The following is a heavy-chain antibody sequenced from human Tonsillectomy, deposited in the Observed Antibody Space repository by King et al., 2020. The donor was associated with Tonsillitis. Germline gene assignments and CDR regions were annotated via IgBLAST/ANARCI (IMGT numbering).Heavy chain of an antibody. CDR1: GYIFTSYW. J-gene: IGHJ4*02. Sequence: VQLVQAGAEVKKPGESLKISCKASGYIFTSYWIGWVRQMPGKGLEWMGMIYPGDSDTRYSPSFQGHVTITADKSISTAYLHWSSLKASDTDIYYCARRGYGDYPRDHWGQGTLVTVSS. D-gene: IGHD4-17*01. V-gene: IGHV5-51*01. CDR3: ARRGYGDYPRDH. CDR2: IYPGDSDT.